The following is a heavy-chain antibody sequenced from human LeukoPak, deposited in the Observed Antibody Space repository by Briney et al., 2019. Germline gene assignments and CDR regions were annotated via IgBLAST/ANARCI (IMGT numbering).Heavy chain of an antibody. D-gene: IGHD3-22*01. V-gene: IGHV1-46*01. CDR3: ARTYYYDSSGYSAFDI. CDR1: GYTFTNYY. Sequence: ASVKVSCKASGYTFTNYYMHWVRQAPGQGLEWMGIINPSGGSTSYAQKFQGRVTITRNTSISTAYMELSSLRSEDTAVYYCARTYYYDSSGYSAFDIWGQGTMVTVSS. J-gene: IGHJ3*02. CDR2: INPSGGST.